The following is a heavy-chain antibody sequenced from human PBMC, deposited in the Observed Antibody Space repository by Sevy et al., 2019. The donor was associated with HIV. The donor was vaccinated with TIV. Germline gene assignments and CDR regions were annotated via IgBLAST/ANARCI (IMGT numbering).Heavy chain of an antibody. J-gene: IGHJ3*02. CDR1: GGSVNSGDDY. Sequence: SETLSLTCTVSGGSVNSGDDYWSWIRQPPGKGLEWLGYIYYSGSSNYNPSLKSRVTISLDTSKNQFSLKMSSVTTADTAVYYCARDDPVMNAFDIWGQGTMVTVSS. CDR2: IYYSGSS. V-gene: IGHV4-61*08. CDR3: ARDDPVMNAFDI. D-gene: IGHD3-16*01.